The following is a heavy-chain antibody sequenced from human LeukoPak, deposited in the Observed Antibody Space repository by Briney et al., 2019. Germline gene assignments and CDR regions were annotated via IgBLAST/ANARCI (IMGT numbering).Heavy chain of an antibody. CDR2: IGGSSGST. CDR1: GFTFSSYA. D-gene: IGHD3-10*01. J-gene: IGHJ4*02. CDR3: AKVRILVGSGSWDY. Sequence: PGGSLRLSCAASGFTFSSYAMSWARQAPGKGLEWVSAIGGSSGSTYYADSVKGRFTISRDNSKNTLYLQLNSLRAEDTAVYYCAKVRILVGSGSWDYWGQGTLVTVSS. V-gene: IGHV3-23*01.